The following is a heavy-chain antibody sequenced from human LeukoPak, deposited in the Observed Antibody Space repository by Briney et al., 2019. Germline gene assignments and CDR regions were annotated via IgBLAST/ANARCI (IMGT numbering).Heavy chain of an antibody. V-gene: IGHV7-4-1*02. CDR1: GYTFTSYA. CDR3: AGGYSSGWYAGLNYFDY. CDR2: INTNTGNP. J-gene: IGHJ4*02. D-gene: IGHD6-19*01. Sequence: ASVKVSCKASGYTFTSYAMNWVRQAPGQGLEWMGWINTNTGNPTYAQGFTGRFVFSLDTSGSTAYLQISSLKAEDAAVYYCAGGYSSGWYAGLNYFDYWGQGTLVTVSS.